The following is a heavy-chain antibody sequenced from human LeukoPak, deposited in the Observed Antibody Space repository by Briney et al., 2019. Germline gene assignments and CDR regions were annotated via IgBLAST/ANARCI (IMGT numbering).Heavy chain of an antibody. CDR2: AYYRSKWYN. Sequence: SQTLSLTCAISGDSVSSNSAAWNWIRQSPSRGLEWLGRAYYRSKWYNDYAISVKSRITINPDTSKNRFSLHLNSVTPEDTAVYYCARDPVAGHYVDYWGQGTLVTVSS. V-gene: IGHV6-1*01. CDR1: GDSVSSNSAA. J-gene: IGHJ4*02. CDR3: ARDPVAGHYVDY. D-gene: IGHD6-19*01.